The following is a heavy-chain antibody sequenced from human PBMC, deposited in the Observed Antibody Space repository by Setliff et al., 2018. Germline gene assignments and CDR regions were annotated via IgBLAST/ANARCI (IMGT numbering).Heavy chain of an antibody. D-gene: IGHD2-2*02. CDR3: ARDRQYCSSPTCYSSYFYYYGMDV. CDR1: GQSVSDYY. V-gene: IGHV4-34*01. CDR2: IYHSGST. Sequence: SETLSLTCAIYGQSVSDYYWSWVRQPQGKGLEWIGEIYHSGSTNYNPYLKSRVTISVDTSKNQFSLKLSSVTAADTAVYYCARDRQYCSSPTCYSSYFYYYGMDVWGQGTTVTVSS. J-gene: IGHJ6*02.